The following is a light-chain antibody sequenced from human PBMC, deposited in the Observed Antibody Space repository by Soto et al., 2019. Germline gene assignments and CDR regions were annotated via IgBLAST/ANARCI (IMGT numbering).Light chain of an antibody. V-gene: IGKV1-33*01. CDR2: GAS. Sequence: DIQMTQSPSSLSVSVGDRVTITCQANQDIKTFLHWYQQKPGKAPKVLIYGASYLEPGVPSRFSGTGSGTDFTFTISSLQPEDIVTYYCQQYDSVPLTFGGGTKVDIK. J-gene: IGKJ4*01. CDR1: QDIKTF. CDR3: QQYDSVPLT.